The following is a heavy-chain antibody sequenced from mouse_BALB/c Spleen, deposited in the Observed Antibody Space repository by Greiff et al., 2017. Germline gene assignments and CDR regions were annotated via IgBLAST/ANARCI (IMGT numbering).Heavy chain of an antibody. J-gene: IGHJ3*01. CDR3: ARWDYYGSMFAY. CDR2: ISSGSSTI. D-gene: IGHD1-1*01. CDR1: GFTFSSFG. V-gene: IGHV5-17*02. Sequence: EVKLQESGGGLVQPGGSRKLSCAASGFTFSSFGMHWVRQAPEKGLEWVAYISSGSSTIYYADTVKGRFTISRDNPKNTLFLQMTSLRSEDTAMYYCARWDYYGSMFAYWGQGTLVTVSA.